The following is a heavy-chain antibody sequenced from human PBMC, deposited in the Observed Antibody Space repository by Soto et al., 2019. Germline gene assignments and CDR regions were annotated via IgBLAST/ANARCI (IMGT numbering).Heavy chain of an antibody. CDR2: INPSGGST. D-gene: IGHD3-22*01. CDR1: GYTFTSYY. Sequence: ASVKVSCKASGYTFTSYYMHWVRQAPGQGLKWMGIINPSGGSTSYAQKFQGRVTMTRDTSTSTVYMELSSLRSEDTAVYYCARDLSPSTYYYDSSGYSPGYWGQGTLVTVSS. V-gene: IGHV1-46*01. CDR3: ARDLSPSTYYYDSSGYSPGY. J-gene: IGHJ4*02.